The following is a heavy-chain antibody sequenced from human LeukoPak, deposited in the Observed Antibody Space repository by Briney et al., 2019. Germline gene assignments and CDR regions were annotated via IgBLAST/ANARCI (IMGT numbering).Heavy chain of an antibody. D-gene: IGHD6-13*01. V-gene: IGHV1-69*13. J-gene: IGHJ4*02. Sequence: SVKVSCKASGGTFSSYAISWVRQAPGQGLEWMGGIIPIFGTANYAQKFQGRVTITADESTSTAYMELSSLRSEDTAVYYCACIAAAGTELVDYWGQGTLVTASS. CDR3: ACIAAAGTELVDY. CDR2: IIPIFGTA. CDR1: GGTFSSYA.